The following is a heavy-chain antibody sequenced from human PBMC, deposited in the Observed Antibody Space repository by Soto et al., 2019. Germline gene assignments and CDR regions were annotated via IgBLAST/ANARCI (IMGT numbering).Heavy chain of an antibody. V-gene: IGHV3-48*02. CDR2: ISSSGSTI. J-gene: IGHJ6*02. CDR1: TFTFSNYI. D-gene: IGHD3-10*01. Sequence: HPGGSLRLSCSASTFTFSNYIMNWVRQAPGKGLEWVSYISSSGSTIYYADSVKGRFTISRDNAENSLYLQMNSLRDEDTAVYYCARGGFGEQTYYYYGMDVWGQGTTVTVSS. CDR3: ARGGFGEQTYYYYGMDV.